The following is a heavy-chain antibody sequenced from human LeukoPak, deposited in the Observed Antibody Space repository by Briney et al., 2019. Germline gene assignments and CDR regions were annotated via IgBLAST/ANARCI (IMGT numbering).Heavy chain of an antibody. J-gene: IGHJ3*02. CDR1: GFTFDDYA. CDR3: AKDESLDYGDYSGAFDI. V-gene: IGHV3-9*01. Sequence: GGSLRLSCAASGFTFDDYAMHWVRQAPGKGLEWVSGISWNSGSIGYADSVKGRFTISRDNAKNSPYLQMNSLRAEDTAVYYCAKDESLDYGDYSGAFDIWGQGTMVTVSS. D-gene: IGHD4-17*01. CDR2: ISWNSGSI.